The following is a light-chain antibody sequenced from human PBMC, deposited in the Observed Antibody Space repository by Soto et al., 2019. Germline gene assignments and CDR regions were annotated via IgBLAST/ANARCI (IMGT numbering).Light chain of an antibody. CDR3: SAHGGTNPYV. CDR1: ASDIGGYTF. V-gene: IGLV2-8*01. Sequence: QSALTQPPSASGSPGQSVAITCTETASDIGGYTFVSWYQQHPGKAPKLLIYDVNKRPSGVPDRFSGSKSGNTASLTVSGLQAEDEADYYCSAHGGTNPYVFGTGTKVTVL. J-gene: IGLJ1*01. CDR2: DVN.